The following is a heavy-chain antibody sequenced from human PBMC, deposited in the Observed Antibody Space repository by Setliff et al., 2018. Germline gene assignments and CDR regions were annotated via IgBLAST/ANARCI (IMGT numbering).Heavy chain of an antibody. J-gene: IGHJ3*02. Sequence: LRLSCGASGFTFSSYAMSWVRQAPGKGLEWVSAISGGATRTYYADSVKGRFTISRDNSKSTLYLQMNSLRAENTAVYYCAKYSTGRDAFDIWGQGTLVTVSS. CDR3: AKYSTGRDAFDI. CDR2: ISGGATRT. V-gene: IGHV3-23*01. D-gene: IGHD2-21*01. CDR1: GFTFSSYA.